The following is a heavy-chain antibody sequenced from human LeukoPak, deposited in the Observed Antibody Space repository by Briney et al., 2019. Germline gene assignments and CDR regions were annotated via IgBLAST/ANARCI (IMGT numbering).Heavy chain of an antibody. CDR3: VSVTGGSSPLYYFDY. J-gene: IGHJ4*02. Sequence: SETLSLTCAVYGGSFSGYYWSWIRQPSGKGLEWIGEINHSGSTNYNPSLKSRVTISVDTSKNQFSLKLSSVTAADTAVYYCVSVTGGSSPLYYFDYWGQGTLVTVSS. D-gene: IGHD6-6*01. CDR1: GGSFSGYY. CDR2: INHSGST. V-gene: IGHV4-34*01.